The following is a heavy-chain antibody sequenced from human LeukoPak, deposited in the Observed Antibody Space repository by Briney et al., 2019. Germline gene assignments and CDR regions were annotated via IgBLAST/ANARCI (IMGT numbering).Heavy chain of an antibody. V-gene: IGHV4-39*01. CDR2: IYYSGST. Sequence: SETLSLTCTVSGGSISSSSYYWGWIRQPPGKGLEWIGSIYYSGSTYYNPSLKSRVTISVDTSKNQFYLKLSSVTAADTAVYYCARHSAYYDFWSGYSTFDYWGQGTLVTVSS. CDR3: ARHSAYYDFWSGYSTFDY. J-gene: IGHJ4*02. D-gene: IGHD3-3*01. CDR1: GGSISSSSYY.